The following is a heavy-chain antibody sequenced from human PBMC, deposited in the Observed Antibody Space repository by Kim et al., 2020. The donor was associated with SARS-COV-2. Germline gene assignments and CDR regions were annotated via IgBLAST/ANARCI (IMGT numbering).Heavy chain of an antibody. CDR3: AREGGTGGVFDY. Sequence: SVKVSCKASGGTFDSYAFNWVRQAPGQGLEWMGGLIPILGPANYAQKFQGRVTISADVSTSTAYMELSSVRSEDTAIYYCAREGGTGGVFDYWGHGTLVTVSS. CDR2: LIPILGPA. CDR1: GGTFDSYA. D-gene: IGHD3-16*01. J-gene: IGHJ4*01. V-gene: IGHV1-69*13.